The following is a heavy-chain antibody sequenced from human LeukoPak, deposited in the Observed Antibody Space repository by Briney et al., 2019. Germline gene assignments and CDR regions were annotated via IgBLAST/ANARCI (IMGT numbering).Heavy chain of an antibody. D-gene: IGHD4-17*01. Sequence: ASVKVSCKASGGTFSSYAISWVRQAPGRGLEWMGGIIPIFGTANYAQKFQGRVTITADESTSTAYMELSSLRSEDTAVYYCARDLGYGDYDWGQGTLVTVSS. CDR2: IIPIFGTA. V-gene: IGHV1-69*13. J-gene: IGHJ4*02. CDR1: GGTFSSYA. CDR3: ARDLGYGDYD.